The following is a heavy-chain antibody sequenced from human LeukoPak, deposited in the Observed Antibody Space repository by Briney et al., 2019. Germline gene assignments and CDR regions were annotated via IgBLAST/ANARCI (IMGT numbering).Heavy chain of an antibody. Sequence: ASVKVSCKASGYTFTDYYLHWVRQAPGQGLEWMGWISAYNGNTNYAQKLQGRVTMTTDTSTSTAYMELRSLRSDDTAVYYCARDRGQGYQLLYLRDKGFDYWGQGTLVTVSS. CDR1: GYTFTDYY. V-gene: IGHV1-18*04. J-gene: IGHJ4*02. D-gene: IGHD2-2*02. CDR3: ARDRGQGYQLLYLRDKGFDY. CDR2: ISAYNGNT.